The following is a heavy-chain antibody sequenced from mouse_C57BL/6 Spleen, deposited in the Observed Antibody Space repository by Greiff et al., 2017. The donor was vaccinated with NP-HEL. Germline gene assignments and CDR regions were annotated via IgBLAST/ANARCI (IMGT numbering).Heavy chain of an antibody. CDR2: ISYDGSN. CDR3: ARDLDGGYWYFDV. D-gene: IGHD2-3*01. Sequence: EVKLEESGPGLVKPSQSLSLTCSVTGYSITSGYYWNWIRQFPGNKLEWMGYISYDGSNNYNPSLKNRISITRDTSKNQFFLKLNSVTTEDTATYYCARDLDGGYWYFDVWGTGTTVTVSS. CDR1: GYSITSGYY. J-gene: IGHJ1*03. V-gene: IGHV3-6*01.